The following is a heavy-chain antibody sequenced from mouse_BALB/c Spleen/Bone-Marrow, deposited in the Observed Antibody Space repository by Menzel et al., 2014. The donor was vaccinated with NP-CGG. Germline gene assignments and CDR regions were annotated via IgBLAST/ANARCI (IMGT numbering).Heavy chain of an antibody. CDR2: ISSDSSAV. Sequence: EVQGVESGGGLVQPGGSRKLSCAASGFTFRSFGMHWVRQAPEKGLEWVAYISSDSSAVYYADTVKGRFTISRDNPKNTLFLQMTSLRSEDTAMYYCTRGGNWDDFDYWGQGTTLTVSS. J-gene: IGHJ2*01. CDR3: TRGGNWDDFDY. V-gene: IGHV5-17*02. CDR1: GFTFRSFG. D-gene: IGHD4-1*01.